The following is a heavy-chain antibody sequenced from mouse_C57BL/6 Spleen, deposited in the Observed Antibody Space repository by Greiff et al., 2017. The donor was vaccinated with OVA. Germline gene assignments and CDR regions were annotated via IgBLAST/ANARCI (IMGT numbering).Heavy chain of an antibody. CDR3: ARRITTVVAPYAMDY. D-gene: IGHD1-1*01. CDR2: INPNNGGT. Sequence: EVKLMESGPELVKPGASVKIPCKASGYTFTDYNMDWVKQSHGKSLEWIGDINPNNGGTIYNQKFKGKATLTVDKSSSTAYMELRSLTSEDTAVYYCARRITTVVAPYAMDYWGRGTSVTVSS. CDR1: GYTFTDYN. J-gene: IGHJ4*01. V-gene: IGHV1-18*01.